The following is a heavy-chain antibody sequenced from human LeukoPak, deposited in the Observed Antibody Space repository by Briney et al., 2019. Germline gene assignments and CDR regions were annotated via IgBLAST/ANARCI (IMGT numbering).Heavy chain of an antibody. CDR2: IIPIFGTA. Sequence: SVKVSCKASGGTFSNYAISWVRQAPGQGLEWMGGIIPIFGTANYAQKFQGRVTITADKSTSTAYMELSGLRSEDTAVYYCARDQTGYYGSGDYMDVWGKGTTVTASS. CDR3: ARDQTGYYGSGDYMDV. V-gene: IGHV1-69*06. CDR1: GGTFSNYA. J-gene: IGHJ6*03. D-gene: IGHD3-10*01.